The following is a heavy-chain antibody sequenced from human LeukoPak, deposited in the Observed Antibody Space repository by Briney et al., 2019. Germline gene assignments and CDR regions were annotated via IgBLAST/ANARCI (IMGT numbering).Heavy chain of an antibody. CDR2: IRYDGSNK. CDR3: AKEGRSSSAYYYYYHMDV. V-gene: IGHV3-30*02. Sequence: GGSLRLSCAASGFTFSSYGMHWVRQAPGKGLEWVAFIRYDGSNKYYADSVKGRFTISRDNSKNTLYLQMNSLRAEDTAVYYCAKEGRSSSAYYYYYHMDVWGKGTTVTVSS. D-gene: IGHD6-6*01. J-gene: IGHJ6*03. CDR1: GFTFSSYG.